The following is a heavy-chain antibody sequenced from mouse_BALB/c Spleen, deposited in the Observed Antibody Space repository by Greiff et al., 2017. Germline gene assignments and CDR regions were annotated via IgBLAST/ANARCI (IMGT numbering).Heavy chain of an antibody. CDR1: GFTFSDYY. Sequence: EVMLVESGGGLVKPGGSLKLSCAASGFTFSDYYMYWVRQTPEKRLEWVATISDGGSYTYYPDSVKGRFTISRDNAKNNLYLQMSSLKSEDTAMYYCARWLRYAMDYWGQGTSVTVSS. D-gene: IGHD2-2*01. J-gene: IGHJ4*01. CDR2: ISDGGSYT. V-gene: IGHV5-4*02. CDR3: ARWLRYAMDY.